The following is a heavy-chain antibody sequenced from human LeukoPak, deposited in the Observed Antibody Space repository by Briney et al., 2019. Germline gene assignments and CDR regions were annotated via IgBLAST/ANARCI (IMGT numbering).Heavy chain of an antibody. CDR3: TSGSMLRGEIAGFDP. J-gene: IGHJ5*02. Sequence: ASVKVSCKASEFTFTGYYIQWLRQAPGQGLDWMGWINPDRGGTEYAQKFQGRGTMTRDTSITTAYMEVGSLRSDATAFSFCTSGSMLRGEIAGFDPWGQGTLVTVSS. CDR2: INPDRGGT. D-gene: IGHD3-10*01. CDR1: EFTFTGYY. V-gene: IGHV1-2*02.